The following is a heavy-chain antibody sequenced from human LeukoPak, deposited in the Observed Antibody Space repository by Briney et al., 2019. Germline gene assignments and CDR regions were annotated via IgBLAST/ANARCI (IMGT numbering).Heavy chain of an antibody. CDR2: INHSGST. Sequence: PSETLSLTCAVYGGSFSGYYWSWIRQPPGKGLEWIGEINHSGSTNYNPSLKSRVTISVDTSKNQFSLKLSSVAAADTAVYYCARAGDSADFDYWGQGTLVTVSS. V-gene: IGHV4-34*01. CDR1: GGSFSGYY. J-gene: IGHJ4*02. CDR3: ARAGDSADFDY. D-gene: IGHD5-12*01.